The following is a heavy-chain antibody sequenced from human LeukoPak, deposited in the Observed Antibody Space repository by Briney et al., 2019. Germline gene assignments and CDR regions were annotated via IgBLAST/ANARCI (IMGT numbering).Heavy chain of an antibody. CDR1: GITFSSYG. J-gene: IGHJ4*02. V-gene: IGHV3-30*02. D-gene: IGHD3-10*01. CDR3: AKDLDYYGSGSYYISEGY. CDR2: IRYDGSNK. Sequence: PGGSLRLSCAASGITFSSYGMHWVRQAPGKGLEWVAFIRYDGSNKYYADSVKGRFTISRDNSKNTLYLQMNSLRAEDTAVYYCAKDLDYYGSGSYYISEGYWGQGTLVTVSS.